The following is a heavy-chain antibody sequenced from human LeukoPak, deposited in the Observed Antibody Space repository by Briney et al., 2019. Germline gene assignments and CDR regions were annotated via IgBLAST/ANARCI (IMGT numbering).Heavy chain of an antibody. CDR1: GGTFSSYA. CDR3: ARDGVAVAGSFDY. V-gene: IGHV1-46*01. D-gene: IGHD6-19*01. Sequence: GASVKVSCKASGGTFSSYAISWVRQAPGQGLEWMGIINPSGGSTSYAQKFQGRVTMTRDTSTSTVYMELSSLRSEDTAVYYCARDGVAVAGSFDYWGQGTLVTVSS. J-gene: IGHJ4*02. CDR2: INPSGGST.